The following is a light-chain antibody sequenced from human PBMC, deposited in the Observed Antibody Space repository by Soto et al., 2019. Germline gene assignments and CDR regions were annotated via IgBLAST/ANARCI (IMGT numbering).Light chain of an antibody. CDR3: SSYAGSNLV. V-gene: IGLV2-8*01. J-gene: IGLJ2*01. CDR2: EVS. Sequence: QSVLTQPPSASGSPGQSVTISCTGTSSDVGGYNYVSWYQQHPAKAPKLMIYEVSKRPSGVPDRFSGSKSGNTASLTVSGLQAEDEADYYCSSYAGSNLVFGGGTKLTVL. CDR1: SSDVGGYNY.